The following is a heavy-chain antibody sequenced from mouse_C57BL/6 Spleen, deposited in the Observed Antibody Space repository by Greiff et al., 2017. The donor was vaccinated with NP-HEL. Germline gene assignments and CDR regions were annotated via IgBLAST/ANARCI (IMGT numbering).Heavy chain of an antibody. CDR3: ARYYYDSSGYFDY. CDR2: ISSGGSYT. J-gene: IGHJ2*01. V-gene: IGHV5-6*01. Sequence: EVQLVESGGDLVKPGGSLKLSCAASGFTFSSYGMSWVRQTPDKRLEWVATISSGGSYTYYPDSVKGRFTISRDNAKNTLYLQLSSLKSEETAMYYCARYYYDSSGYFDYWGQGTTLTVSS. CDR1: GFTFSSYG. D-gene: IGHD1-1*01.